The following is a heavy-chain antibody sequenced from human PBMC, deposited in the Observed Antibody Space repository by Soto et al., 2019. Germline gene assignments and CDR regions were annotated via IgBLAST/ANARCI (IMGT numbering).Heavy chain of an antibody. Sequence: ASVKVSCKASGYTFTSYGISWVRQAPGQGLEWMGWISAYNGNTNYAQKLQGRVTMTTDTSTSTAYMELRSLRSDDTAVYYCARGGRITIFGDLLGDYYMDVWGKGTTVTVSS. CDR2: ISAYNGNT. J-gene: IGHJ6*03. CDR3: ARGGRITIFGDLLGDYYMDV. D-gene: IGHD3-3*01. V-gene: IGHV1-18*01. CDR1: GYTFTSYG.